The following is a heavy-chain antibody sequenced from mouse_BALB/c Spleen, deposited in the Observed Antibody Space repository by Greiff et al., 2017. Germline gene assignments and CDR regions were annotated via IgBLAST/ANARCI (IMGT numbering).Heavy chain of an antibody. J-gene: IGHJ3*01. V-gene: IGHV14-3*02. CDR1: GFNIKDTY. Sequence: VQLQQSGAELVKPGASVKLSCTASGFNIKDTYMHWVKQRPEQGLEWIGRIDPANGNTKYDPKFQGKATITADTSSNTAYLQLSSLTSEDTAVYYCARSNPYDYDGFAYWGQGTLVTVSA. CDR3: ARSNPYDYDGFAY. CDR2: IDPANGNT. D-gene: IGHD2-4*01.